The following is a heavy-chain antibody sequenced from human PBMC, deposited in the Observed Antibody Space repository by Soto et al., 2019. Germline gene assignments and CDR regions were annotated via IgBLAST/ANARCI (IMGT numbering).Heavy chain of an antibody. V-gene: IGHV3-21*01. CDR3: ARGLYDSSGYYMPYFDY. D-gene: IGHD3-22*01. CDR1: GFTFSSYA. CDR2: ISSSSSFI. Sequence: EVQLVESGGGLVKPGESLRLSCAASGFTFSSYAVNWVRQAPGKGLEWVSSISSSSSFIDYAESVKGRFTISRDNAKNSLYLQTNSLRAEDTAVYYCARGLYDSSGYYMPYFDYWGQGALVTVSS. J-gene: IGHJ4*02.